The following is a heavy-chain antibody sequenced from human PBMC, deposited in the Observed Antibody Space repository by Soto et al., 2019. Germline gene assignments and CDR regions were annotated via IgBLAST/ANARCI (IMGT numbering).Heavy chain of an antibody. Sequence: GGSLRLSCTASGFTFGDYAMSWFRQAPGKGLEWVGFIRSKAYGGTTEYAASVKGRFTISRDDSKSIAYLQMNSLKTEDTAVYYFTRALCLRFIWVCSDPGGRGPRVPVSS. D-gene: IGHD3-16*01. J-gene: IGHJ5*02. CDR2: IRSKAYGGTT. CDR3: TRALCLRFIWVCSDP. V-gene: IGHV3-49*03. CDR1: GFTFGDYA.